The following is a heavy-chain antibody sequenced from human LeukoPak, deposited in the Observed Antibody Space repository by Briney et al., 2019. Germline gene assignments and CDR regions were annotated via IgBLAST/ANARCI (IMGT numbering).Heavy chain of an antibody. V-gene: IGHV3-74*01. D-gene: IGHD3-22*01. CDR2: INSDGSST. Sequence: GGSLRLSCAASGFTFSSYWMHWVRQAPGKGLVWVSRINSDGSSTSYADSVKGRFTISRDNAKNTLYLQMNSLRAEDTAVYYCAKPLTSWRFYDTWGQGTLVTVSS. CDR1: GFTFSSYW. CDR3: AKPLTSWRFYDT. J-gene: IGHJ5*02.